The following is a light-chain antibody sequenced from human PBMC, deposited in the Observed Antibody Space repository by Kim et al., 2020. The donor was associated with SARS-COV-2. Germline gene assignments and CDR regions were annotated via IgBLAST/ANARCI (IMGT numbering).Light chain of an antibody. Sequence: SSELTQDPAVSVALGQTVRITCQGDSLRSYYASWYQQKPGQAPVLVIYDKNNRPSGIPDRFSGSSSGNTASLIITGAQAEDEADYYCNSRDSSGNHLVFG. V-gene: IGLV3-19*01. J-gene: IGLJ2*01. CDR3: NSRDSSGNHLV. CDR1: SLRSYY. CDR2: DKN.